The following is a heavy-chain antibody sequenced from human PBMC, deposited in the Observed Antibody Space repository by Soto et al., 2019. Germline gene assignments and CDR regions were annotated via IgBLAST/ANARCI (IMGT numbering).Heavy chain of an antibody. CDR1: VFPFGDFG. V-gene: IGHV3-30*03. CDR2: ISIDGSDK. CDR3: ASEGIAVDDIDY. Sequence: PVVSLRLSCSSSVFPFGDFGVHWLRKAPGKGLQWLAVISIDGSDKFYADSVKARFTISRDNSKNTLYLHMSGLRAEDTAVYYCASEGIAVDDIDYWGHGTLX. D-gene: IGHD6-19*01. J-gene: IGHJ4*01.